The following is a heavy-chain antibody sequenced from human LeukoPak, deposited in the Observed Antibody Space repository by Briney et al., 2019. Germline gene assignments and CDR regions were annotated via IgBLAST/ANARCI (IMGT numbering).Heavy chain of an antibody. D-gene: IGHD3-3*02. CDR3: ARAPIRRPYYFDY. Sequence: NPSETLSLTCTVSGGSISSYYWSWIRQPPGKGLGWIGYIYYSGSTNYNPSLKSRVTISVDTSKNQFSLKLSSATAADTAVYYCARAPIRRPYYFDYWGQGTLVTVSS. CDR2: IYYSGST. CDR1: GGSISSYY. J-gene: IGHJ4*02. V-gene: IGHV4-59*01.